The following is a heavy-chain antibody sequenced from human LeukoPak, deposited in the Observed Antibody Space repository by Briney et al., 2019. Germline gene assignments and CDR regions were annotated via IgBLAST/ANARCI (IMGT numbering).Heavy chain of an antibody. V-gene: IGHV3-23*01. CDR2: ISGSGGST. Sequence: PGGSLRLSCAASGFTFSSYAMSWVRQAPGKGLEWVSAISGSGGSTYYADSVKGRFTISRDNSKNTLYLQMNSLRAEDTAVYYCARDGGYSGYVDYWGQGTLVTVSS. D-gene: IGHD5-12*01. J-gene: IGHJ4*02. CDR3: ARDGGYSGYVDY. CDR1: GFTFSSYA.